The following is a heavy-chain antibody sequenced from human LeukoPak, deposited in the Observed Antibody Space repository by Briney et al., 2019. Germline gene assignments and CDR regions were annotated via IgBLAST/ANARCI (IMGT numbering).Heavy chain of an antibody. D-gene: IGHD4-17*01. V-gene: IGHV3-7*02. CDR2: IKEDGSEK. CDR1: GFTFSSYW. J-gene: IGHJ4*02. CDR3: ARVGVGTVTTWDY. Sequence: PGGSLRLSCAASGFTFSSYWMTWVRQAPGKGLEWVANIKEDGSEKHYVDSVKGRFTISRDNAKSSLYLQMNSLRAEDTAVYYCARVGVGTVTTWDYWGQGTLVTVSS.